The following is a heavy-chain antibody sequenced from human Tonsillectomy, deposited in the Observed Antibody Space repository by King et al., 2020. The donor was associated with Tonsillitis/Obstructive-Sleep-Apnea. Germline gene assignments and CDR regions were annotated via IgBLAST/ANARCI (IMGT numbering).Heavy chain of an antibody. J-gene: IGHJ4*02. CDR3: ARPGGDQWLALDY. D-gene: IGHD6-19*01. CDR1: GGSISSYY. Sequence: VRLQESGPGLVKPSETLSLTCTVSGGSISSYYWSWIRQPPGKGLEWIGYIYYSGSTNYNPSLKSRVIISVDTSKNQFSLKLSSVTAADTAVYFCARPGGDQWLALDYWGQGTLVTVSS. CDR2: IYYSGST. V-gene: IGHV4-59*01.